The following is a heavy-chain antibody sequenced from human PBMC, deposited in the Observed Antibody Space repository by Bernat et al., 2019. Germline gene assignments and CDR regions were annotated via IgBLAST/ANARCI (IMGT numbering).Heavy chain of an antibody. CDR1: GFTFSSYG. Sequence: QVQLVESGGGVVQPGRSLRLSCAASGFTFSSYGMHWVRQAPGKGLEWVAVIWYDGSNKYYEDSVKGRFTISRDNSKNTLYLQMNSLRAEDTAVYYCARGSTEARFNWFDPWGQGTLVTVSS. V-gene: IGHV3-33*01. CDR3: ARGSTEARFNWFDP. J-gene: IGHJ5*02. CDR2: IWYDGSNK. D-gene: IGHD1-26*01.